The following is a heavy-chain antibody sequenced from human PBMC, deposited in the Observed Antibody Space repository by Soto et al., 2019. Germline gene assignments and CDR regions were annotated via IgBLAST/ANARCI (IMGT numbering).Heavy chain of an antibody. V-gene: IGHV3-30*18. Sequence: PGGSLRLSCAASGFTFSSYGMHWVRQAPGKGLEWVAVISYDGSNKYYAESVKGRFTISRDNSKNTLYLQMISLRAEDTAVYYCAKYRTNYDFWSGSPYYYGMDVWGQGTTVTVAS. D-gene: IGHD3-3*01. CDR3: AKYRTNYDFWSGSPYYYGMDV. CDR1: GFTFSSYG. CDR2: ISYDGSNK. J-gene: IGHJ6*02.